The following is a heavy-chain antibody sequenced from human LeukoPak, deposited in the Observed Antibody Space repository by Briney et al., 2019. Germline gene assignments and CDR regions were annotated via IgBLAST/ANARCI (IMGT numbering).Heavy chain of an antibody. J-gene: IGHJ4*02. Sequence: PGGSLRLSCAASGFTFSNYYMNWVRQAPGKGLEWVSSIDSSSSYIYYIDSVKGRFTISRDNAGRSLFLQMNSLRPEDTAFYYCAKAKRNSDYLFDYWGQGTLVAVSS. D-gene: IGHD5-12*01. CDR3: AKAKRNSDYLFDY. CDR2: IDSSSSYI. CDR1: GFTFSNYY. V-gene: IGHV3-21*04.